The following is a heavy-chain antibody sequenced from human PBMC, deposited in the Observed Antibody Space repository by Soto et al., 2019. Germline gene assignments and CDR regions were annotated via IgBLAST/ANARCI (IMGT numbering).Heavy chain of an antibody. CDR2: VSSDGDNT. J-gene: IGHJ4*02. CDR3: VRGLPNFSSFDS. Sequence: EVQLEESGGGLVQPGESLRLSCAASGFTFSSYWMHWIRQASGKGLMWVARVSSDGDNTVYATSVQGRFTISRDNAKNTLYLQMNRLSDEDTAVYYCVRGLPNFSSFDSWGLGTLVTVSS. CDR1: GFTFSSYW. D-gene: IGHD5-12*01. V-gene: IGHV3-74*01.